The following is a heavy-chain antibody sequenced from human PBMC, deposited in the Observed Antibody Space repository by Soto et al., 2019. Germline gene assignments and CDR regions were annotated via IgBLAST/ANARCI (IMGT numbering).Heavy chain of an antibody. V-gene: IGHV3-11*01. CDR2: ISSSGSTI. CDR3: ASPTVTTYVDY. D-gene: IGHD4-17*01. J-gene: IGHJ4*02. CDR1: GFTFSDYY. Sequence: QVQLVESGGGLVKPGGSLRLSCAASGFTFSDYYMSWLRQAPGKGLEWVSYISSSGSTIYYADSVKGRFTISRDNAKNSLSLQMNSLRAEDTAVGYCASPTVTTYVDYWGQGTLVTVSS.